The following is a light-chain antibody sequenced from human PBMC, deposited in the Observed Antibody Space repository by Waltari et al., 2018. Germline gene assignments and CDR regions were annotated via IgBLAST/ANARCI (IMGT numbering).Light chain of an antibody. V-gene: IGKV4-1*01. CDR2: WAS. Sequence: DIVMTQSPDSLAVSLGERATINCQASQRVLYNSNNKNYLAWYQQKPGKPPKLLIYWASTRESGVPDRISGSGAETDFTLTISSLQAEDVAVYYCQQYYSSLPYTFGQGTKLEIK. CDR1: QRVLYNSNNKNY. CDR3: QQYYSSLPYT. J-gene: IGKJ2*01.